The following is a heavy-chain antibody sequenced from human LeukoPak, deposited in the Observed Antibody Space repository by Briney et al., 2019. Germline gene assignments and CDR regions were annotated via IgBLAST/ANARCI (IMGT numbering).Heavy chain of an antibody. D-gene: IGHD6-19*01. CDR2: ISYDGSNK. CDR1: GLTFSSYA. J-gene: IGHJ4*02. V-gene: IGHV3-30-3*01. Sequence: PGGSLRLSCAASGLTFSSYAMHWVRQAPGKGLEWVAVISYDGSNKYYADSVKGRFTISRDNSKNTLYLQMNSLRAEDTAVYYCARDGRSSGWYQGFDYWGQGTLVTVSS. CDR3: ARDGRSSGWYQGFDY.